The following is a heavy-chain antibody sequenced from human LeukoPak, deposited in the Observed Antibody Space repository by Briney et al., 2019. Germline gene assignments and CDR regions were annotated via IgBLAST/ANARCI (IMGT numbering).Heavy chain of an antibody. D-gene: IGHD6-19*01. CDR3: ARGDSGYSSGWYKY. CDR1: GYTFTIYG. Sequence: ASVKVSFTASGYTFTIYGISWVRQAPGQGREWMGWISAYNGNTNYAQKLQGRVTMTTDTTTSTDYMELRSLRSDDTAVYYCARGDSGYSSGWYKYWGQGTLVTVSS. CDR2: ISAYNGNT. V-gene: IGHV1-18*01. J-gene: IGHJ4*02.